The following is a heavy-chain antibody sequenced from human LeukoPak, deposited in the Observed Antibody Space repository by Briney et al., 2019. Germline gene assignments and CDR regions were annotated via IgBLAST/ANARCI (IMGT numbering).Heavy chain of an antibody. CDR3: ARDLNYFDY. J-gene: IGHJ4*02. Sequence: GGSLTLSCAASGFTFSSFWMTWVREAPGEGGEWVANIKQDGSEKYYVDSVRGRFTISRDNATNSLYLQMNSLRAEDTAVYYCARDLNYFDYWGQGTLVTVSS. V-gene: IGHV3-7*01. CDR1: GFTFSSFW. CDR2: IKQDGSEK.